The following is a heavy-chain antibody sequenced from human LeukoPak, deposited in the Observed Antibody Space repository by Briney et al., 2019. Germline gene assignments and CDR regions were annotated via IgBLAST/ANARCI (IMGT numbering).Heavy chain of an antibody. CDR1: LYTLTRYN. Sequence: GASLKISSKTSLYTLTRYNINWVRHATGQELEWMGCMNTNRGNTGYAQKLQGRVTMTTNTSISTADMELSSLRSEDTAVYYCARALNPHGYYYYYMGVWGKGTTVTISS. CDR2: MNTNRGNT. D-gene: IGHD3-16*02. J-gene: IGHJ6*03. V-gene: IGHV1-8*01. CDR3: ARALNPHGYYYYYMGV.